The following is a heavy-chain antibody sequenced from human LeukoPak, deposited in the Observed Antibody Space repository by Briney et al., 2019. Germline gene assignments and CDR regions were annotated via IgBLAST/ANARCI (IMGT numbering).Heavy chain of an antibody. CDR3: AKDSHQLWFGETAHNWFDP. J-gene: IGHJ5*02. CDR2: IWYDGSNK. Sequence: GGSLRLSCAASGFTFSSYGMHWVRQAPGKGLEWVAVIWYDGSNKYYADSVKGRFTISRDNAKNSLYLQMNSLRAEDTALYYCAKDSHQLWFGETAHNWFDPWGQGTLVTVSS. V-gene: IGHV3-33*03. D-gene: IGHD3-10*01. CDR1: GFTFSSYG.